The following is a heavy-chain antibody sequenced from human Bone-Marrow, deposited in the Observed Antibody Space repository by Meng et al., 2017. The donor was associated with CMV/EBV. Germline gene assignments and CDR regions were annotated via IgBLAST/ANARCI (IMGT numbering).Heavy chain of an antibody. CDR1: GGSFSGYY. CDR2: INHSGST. Sequence: SETLSLTCAVYGGSFSGYYWSWIRQPSGKGLEWIGEINHSGSTNYNPSLKSRVTISVDTSKNQFSLKLSSMTAADTAVYYCAKLTIPHGMDVWGQGTTVAFSS. D-gene: IGHD2-2*01. CDR3: AKLTIPHGMDV. V-gene: IGHV4-34*01. J-gene: IGHJ6*01.